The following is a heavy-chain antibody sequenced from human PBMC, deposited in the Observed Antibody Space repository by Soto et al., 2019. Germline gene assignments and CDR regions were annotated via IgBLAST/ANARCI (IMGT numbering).Heavy chain of an antibody. CDR1: GYTFTSYG. Sequence: ASVKVPCKASGYTFTSYGISWVRQAPGQGLEWMGWISAYNGNTNYAQKLQGRVTMTTDTSTSTAYMELRSLRSDDTAVYYCARDLHDFWSGYYWSLDYWGQGTLVTVSS. D-gene: IGHD3-3*01. CDR2: ISAYNGNT. J-gene: IGHJ4*02. CDR3: ARDLHDFWSGYYWSLDY. V-gene: IGHV1-18*01.